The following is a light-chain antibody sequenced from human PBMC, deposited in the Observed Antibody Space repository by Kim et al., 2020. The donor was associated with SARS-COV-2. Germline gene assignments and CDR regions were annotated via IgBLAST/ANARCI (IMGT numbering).Light chain of an antibody. V-gene: IGKV3-20*01. Sequence: PGERATLSCRASQRVTGTYLAWYQQKPGQAPRLLISNASSRAAGIPDRFSGNGSGTDFTLTISRLEPGDSAVYHCQQYGDSPKTFGQGTKGEIK. CDR3: QQYGDSPKT. CDR1: QRVTGTY. CDR2: NAS. J-gene: IGKJ1*01.